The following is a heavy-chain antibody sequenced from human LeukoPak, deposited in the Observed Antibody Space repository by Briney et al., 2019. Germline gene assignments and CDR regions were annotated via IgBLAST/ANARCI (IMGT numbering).Heavy chain of an antibody. Sequence: PSETLSLTCTVSGGSISSSSYYWGWIRPPPGKGLEWVGCIYYSGSTYYNPSLKSRVTISVDTSKNQFSLKLSSVTAADTAVYYCARQGWFGELLSPLDYWGQGTLVTVSS. D-gene: IGHD3-10*01. V-gene: IGHV4-39*01. CDR2: IYYSGST. J-gene: IGHJ4*02. CDR1: GGSISSSSYY. CDR3: ARQGWFGELLSPLDY.